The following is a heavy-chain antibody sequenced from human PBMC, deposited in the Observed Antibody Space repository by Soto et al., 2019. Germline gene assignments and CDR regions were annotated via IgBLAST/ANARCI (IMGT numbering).Heavy chain of an antibody. CDR2: ISYGGINN. J-gene: IGHJ4*02. D-gene: IGHD4-4*01. Sequence: QVQLVESGGGVVQPGRSLRLSCAASGFTFSNFPMHWVRQAPGKGLEWVAVISYGGINNYYADSVKGRFTISRDDSKNTVYLQMHGLRPEDTGVYFCARTTVVSGTPDFDYWGQGTLVTVSS. CDR3: ARTTVVSGTPDFDY. V-gene: IGHV3-30-3*01. CDR1: GFTFSNFP.